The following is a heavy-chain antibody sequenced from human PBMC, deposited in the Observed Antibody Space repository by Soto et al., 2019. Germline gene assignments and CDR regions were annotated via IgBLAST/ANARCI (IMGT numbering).Heavy chain of an antibody. J-gene: IGHJ3*02. D-gene: IGHD2-15*01. CDR3: ARDRHIVTRPPGAFDI. V-gene: IGHV4-31*03. Sequence: PSETLSLTCTVAGGSLSSGGYYWSWIRQHPGKGLEWIGYIYYSGSTYYNPSLKSRVTISVDTSKNQFSLKLSSVTAADTAVYYCARDRHIVTRPPGAFDIWGQGTMVTVSS. CDR2: IYYSGST. CDR1: GGSLSSGGYY.